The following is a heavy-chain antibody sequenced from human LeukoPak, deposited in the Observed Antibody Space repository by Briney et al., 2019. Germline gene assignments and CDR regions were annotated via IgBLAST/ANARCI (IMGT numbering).Heavy chain of an antibody. CDR3: ARAVDGDSGTSYNYYCYGMDV. Sequence: ASVRVSCKASGYTFTSYDINWVRQATGQGLEWMGWMNPNSGNTGYAQKFQGRVTMTRNTSISTAYMELSSLRSEDTAVYYCARAVDGDSGTSYNYYCYGMDVWGQGTTVTVSS. CDR2: MNPNSGNT. CDR1: GYTFTSYD. V-gene: IGHV1-8*01. D-gene: IGHD4-17*01. J-gene: IGHJ6*02.